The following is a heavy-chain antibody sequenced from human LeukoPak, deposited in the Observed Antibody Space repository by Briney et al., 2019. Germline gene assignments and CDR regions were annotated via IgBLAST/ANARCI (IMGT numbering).Heavy chain of an antibody. J-gene: IGHJ4*02. CDR2: INPNSGGT. V-gene: IGHV1-2*02. CDR1: GYTFTGYY. CDR3: ARYYYDSSGYYY. Sequence: ASVKVSCKASGYTFTGYYMHWVRQAPGQGLEWMGWINPNSGGTNYAQKFQGRVTMTRDTSTSTVYMELSSLRSEDTAVYYCARYYYDSSGYYYWGQGTLVTVSS. D-gene: IGHD3-22*01.